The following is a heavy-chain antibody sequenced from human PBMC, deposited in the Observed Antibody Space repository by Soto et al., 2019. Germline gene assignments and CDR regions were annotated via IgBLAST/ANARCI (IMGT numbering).Heavy chain of an antibody. J-gene: IGHJ4*02. CDR3: ARDIIGELGTFHY. V-gene: IGHV3-21*01. D-gene: IGHD1-26*01. CDR2: ISSSSSYI. Sequence: EVQLVESGGGLVKPGGSLRLSCAASGFTFSSYSMNWVRQAPGKGLEWVSSISSSSSYINYEDSVKGRFTISRDNAKNSLHLQMNSLRAEDTAVYYCARDIIGELGTFHYWGQGTLVTVSS. CDR1: GFTFSSYS.